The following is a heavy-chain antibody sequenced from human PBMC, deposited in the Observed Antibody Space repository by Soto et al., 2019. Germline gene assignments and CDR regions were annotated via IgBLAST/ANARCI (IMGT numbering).Heavy chain of an antibody. CDR1: GYTFTSYG. D-gene: IGHD3-3*01. CDR2: INPYNGNT. J-gene: IGHJ6*02. Sequence: GASVKVSCKASGYTFTSYGISWVRQAPGQGLEWMGWINPYNGNTKYAQKLQGRVTMTTDTSTSTAYMELSSLRSEDTAVYYCARVLSWASYYDFWSGYYNYYYYGLDVWGQGTTVTVSS. CDR3: ARVLSWASYYDFWSGYYNYYYYGLDV. V-gene: IGHV1-18*01.